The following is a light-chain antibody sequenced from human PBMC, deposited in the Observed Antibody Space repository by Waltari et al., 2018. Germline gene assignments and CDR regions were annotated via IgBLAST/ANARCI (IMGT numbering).Light chain of an antibody. Sequence: EVVMTQSPAALSVSPGERVTLSCKASQHIDNNLAWYQQKFGQSPRLLIYGASTRATGIPARFSGRWSGTEFTLTISSLQSEDCAVYYCQQYNRWPPLTFGGGTKVEIK. CDR3: QQYNRWPPLT. V-gene: IGKV3-15*01. CDR1: QHIDNN. CDR2: GAS. J-gene: IGKJ4*01.